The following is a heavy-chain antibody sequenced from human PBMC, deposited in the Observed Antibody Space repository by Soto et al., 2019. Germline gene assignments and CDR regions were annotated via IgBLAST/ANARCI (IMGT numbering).Heavy chain of an antibody. CDR2: ISSSSSYI. J-gene: IGHJ3*02. CDR1: GFTFSSYS. Sequence: VGSLRLSCAASGFTFSSYSMNWVRQAPGKGLEWVSSISSSSSYIYYADSVKGRFTISRDNAKNSLYLQMNSLRAEDTAVYYCARTGTTNAFDIWGQGTMVTVSS. D-gene: IGHD1-1*01. CDR3: ARTGTTNAFDI. V-gene: IGHV3-21*01.